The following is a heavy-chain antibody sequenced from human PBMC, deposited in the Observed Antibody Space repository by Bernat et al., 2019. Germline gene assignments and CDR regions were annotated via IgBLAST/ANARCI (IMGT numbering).Heavy chain of an antibody. J-gene: IGHJ6*02. CDR1: GFTFSSYG. D-gene: IGHD2-15*01. CDR3: AREGDIVVVVAATGSYYYYYYGMDV. V-gene: IGHV3-33*01. Sequence: QVQLVESGGGVVQPGRSLRLSCAASGFTFSSYGMHWVRQAPGKGLEWVAVIWYDGSNKYYADSVKGRFTISRDNSKNTLYLQMNSRRAEDTAVYYCAREGDIVVVVAATGSYYYYYYGMDVWGQGTTVTVSS. CDR2: IWYDGSNK.